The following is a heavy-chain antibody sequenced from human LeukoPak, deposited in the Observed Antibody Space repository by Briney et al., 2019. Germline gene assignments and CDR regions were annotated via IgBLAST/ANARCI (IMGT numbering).Heavy chain of an antibody. V-gene: IGHV1-18*01. CDR3: ARDRGPYYDSSGYYPSFDY. CDR2: ISAYNGNT. D-gene: IGHD3-22*01. CDR1: GYTFTSYG. J-gene: IGHJ4*02. Sequence: ASVKVSCKASGYTFTSYGISWVRQAPGQGLEWMGWISAYNGNTNYAQKLQGRVTMTTDTSTSTAYMELRSLRSDDTAVYYCARDRGPYYDSSGYYPSFDYWGQGTLVTVSS.